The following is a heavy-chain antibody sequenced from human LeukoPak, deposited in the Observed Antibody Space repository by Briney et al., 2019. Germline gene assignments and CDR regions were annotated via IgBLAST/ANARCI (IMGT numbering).Heavy chain of an antibody. CDR2: INPNSGGT. CDR3: ARDFLGCSSTSCYLFGY. CDR1: GYTFTGYY. J-gene: IGHJ4*02. D-gene: IGHD2-2*01. Sequence: GASVKVSCKASGYTFTGYYMHWVRQAPGQGLEWMGWINPNSGGTNYAQKFQGRVTMTRDTSISTAYMELSRLRSDDTAVYYCARDFLGCSSTSCYLFGYSGQGTLVTVSS. V-gene: IGHV1-2*02.